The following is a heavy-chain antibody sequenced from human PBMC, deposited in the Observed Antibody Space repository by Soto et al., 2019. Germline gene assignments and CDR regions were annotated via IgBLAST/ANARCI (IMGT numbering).Heavy chain of an antibody. D-gene: IGHD1-7*01. Sequence: PGGSLRLCCSDSECISIGYGMHWISKAPGKGLEWVAVISYDGSNKYYADSVKGRFTISRDNSKNTLYLQMNSLRAEDTAVYYCARDATGTTGILDYWGQGTLVTVSS. CDR3: ARDATGTTGILDY. CDR2: ISYDGSNK. CDR1: ECISIGYG. V-gene: IGHV3-30-3*01. J-gene: IGHJ4*02.